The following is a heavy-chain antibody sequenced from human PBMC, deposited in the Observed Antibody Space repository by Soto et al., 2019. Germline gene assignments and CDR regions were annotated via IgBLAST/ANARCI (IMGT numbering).Heavy chain of an antibody. V-gene: IGHV3-30*18. CDR3: AKGRGHYYDSNRAFDY. Sequence: PGGSLRLSCAASGFTFSSYGMHWVRQAPGKGLEWVAVISYDGSNKYYADSVKGRFTISRDNSKNTLYLQMNSLRAEDTAVYYCAKGRGHYYDSNRAFDYWGQGTLVTVSS. J-gene: IGHJ4*02. CDR2: ISYDGSNK. CDR1: GFTFSSYG. D-gene: IGHD3-22*01.